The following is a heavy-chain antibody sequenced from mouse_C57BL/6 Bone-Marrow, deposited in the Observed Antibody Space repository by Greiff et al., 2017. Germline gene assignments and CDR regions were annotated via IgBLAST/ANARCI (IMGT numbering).Heavy chain of an antibody. D-gene: IGHD2-4*01. CDR3: ARSDCYDYAFAY. Sequence: VQLQQSGAELMKPGASVKLSCKATGYTFTGYWIEWVKQRPGHGLEWIGELLPGSGSTNYNEKFKGKATFTADTSSHTAYMQLRSLTTEDSSIYYSARSDCYDYAFAYWGQRTLVTVSA. CDR2: LLPGSGST. CDR1: GYTFTGYW. V-gene: IGHV1-9*01. J-gene: IGHJ3*01.